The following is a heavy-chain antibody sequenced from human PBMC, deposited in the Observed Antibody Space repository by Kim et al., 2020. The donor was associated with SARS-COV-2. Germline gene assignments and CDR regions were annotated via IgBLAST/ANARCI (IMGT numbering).Heavy chain of an antibody. D-gene: IGHD3-9*01. Sequence: ASVKVSCKASGYTFTSYYMHWVRQAPGQGLEWMGIINPSGGSTSYAQKFQGRVTMTRDTSTSTVYMELSSLRSEDTAVYYCARDLGSLAPRRTYYDILTGHTGNGYYFDYWGQGTLVTVSS. CDR1: GYTFTSYY. CDR2: INPSGGST. J-gene: IGHJ4*02. V-gene: IGHV1-46*01. CDR3: ARDLGSLAPRRTYYDILTGHTGNGYYFDY.